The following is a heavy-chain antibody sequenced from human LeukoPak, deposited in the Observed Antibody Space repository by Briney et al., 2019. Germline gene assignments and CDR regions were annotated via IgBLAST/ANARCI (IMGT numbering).Heavy chain of an antibody. V-gene: IGHV3-21*01. CDR3: AELGITMIGGV. Sequence: GESLRLSCAASGFTFSSYSMNWVRQAPEKGLEWVSSISTSSSYIYYADSVKGRFTVSRDNAKNSLYLQMNSLRAEDTAVYYCAELGITMIGGVWGKGTTVTISS. CDR2: ISTSSSYI. CDR1: GFTFSSYS. D-gene: IGHD3-10*02. J-gene: IGHJ6*04.